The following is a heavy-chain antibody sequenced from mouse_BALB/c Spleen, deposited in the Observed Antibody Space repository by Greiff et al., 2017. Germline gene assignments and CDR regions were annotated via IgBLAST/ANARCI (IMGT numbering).Heavy chain of an antibody. CDR1: GFNIKDYY. CDR2: IDPENGDT. J-gene: IGHJ2*01. CDR3: NRGDRDY. Sequence: VQLKESGAELVRSGASVKLSCTASGFNIKDYYMHWVEQRPEQGLEWIGWIDPENGDTEYAPKFQGKATMTADTSSNTAYLQLSSLTSEDTAVYYCNRGDRDYWGQGTTLTVSS. V-gene: IGHV14-4*02. D-gene: IGHD3-3*01.